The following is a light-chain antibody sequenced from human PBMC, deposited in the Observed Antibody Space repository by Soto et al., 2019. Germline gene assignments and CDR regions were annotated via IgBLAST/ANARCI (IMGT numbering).Light chain of an antibody. Sequence: QSVLTQPPSVSAAPGQKVTISCSGSSSNIGNNYVSWYQQLPGTAPKLLIYDNDDRPSGIPDRFSGSKSGASATLGIAGLQTGDEADYFCATWDTGLSAEVFGGGTKLTVL. J-gene: IGLJ2*01. CDR2: DND. CDR1: SSNIGNNY. V-gene: IGLV1-51*01. CDR3: ATWDTGLSAEV.